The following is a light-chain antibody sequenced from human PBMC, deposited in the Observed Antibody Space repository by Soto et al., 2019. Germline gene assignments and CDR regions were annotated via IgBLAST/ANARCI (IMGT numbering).Light chain of an antibody. J-gene: IGKJ2*01. CDR2: DAS. CDR1: QSINRH. CDR3: LLYFSPDRYT. V-gene: IGKV3-11*01. Sequence: EIVLTQSPATLSLSPGERATLSCRASQSINRHLAWYRQKPGQAPRLLIYDASNRATGIPARFSGSGSGTDFTLTISSLEPEDFAMYYCLLYFSPDRYTFGPGTKVQIK.